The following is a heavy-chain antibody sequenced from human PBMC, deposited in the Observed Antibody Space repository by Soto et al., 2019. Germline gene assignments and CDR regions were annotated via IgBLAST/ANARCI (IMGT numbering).Heavy chain of an antibody. CDR3: ATGYYVGPDAFDI. V-gene: IGHV3-9*01. CDR2: ISWNSGSI. Sequence: GGSLRLSYAASGFTFDDYAMHWVRQAPGKGLEWVSGISWNSGSIGYADSVKGRFTISRDNAKNSLYLQMNSLRAEDTALYYCATGYYVGPDAFDIWGQGTMVTVSS. D-gene: IGHD3-16*01. J-gene: IGHJ3*02. CDR1: GFTFDDYA.